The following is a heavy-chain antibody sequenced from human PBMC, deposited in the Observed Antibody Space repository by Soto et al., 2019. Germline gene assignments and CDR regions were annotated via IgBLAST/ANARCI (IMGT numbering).Heavy chain of an antibody. V-gene: IGHV3-30*18. CDR1: GFTFSSYG. D-gene: IGHD3-22*01. Sequence: QVQLVESGGGVVQPGRSLRLSCAASGFTFSSYGMHWVRQAPGKGLEWVAVVSYDGSNKYYADSVKGRFTISRDNSKNTLYLQMNSLRADDTAVYYCAKSRPRWGGYYYYYFDYRGQGTLVTVSA. CDR3: AKSRPRWGGYYYYYFDY. CDR2: VSYDGSNK. J-gene: IGHJ4*02.